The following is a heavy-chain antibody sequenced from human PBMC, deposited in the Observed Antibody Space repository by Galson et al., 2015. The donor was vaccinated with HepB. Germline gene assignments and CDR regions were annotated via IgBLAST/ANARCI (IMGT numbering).Heavy chain of an antibody. CDR3: ARGSGNITIFGVVIGAFDI. V-gene: IGHV6-1*01. D-gene: IGHD3-3*01. CDR1: GDSVSSNSAA. CDR2: TYYRSKWYN. Sequence: CAISGDSVSSNSAAWNWIRQSPSRGLEWLGRTYYRSKWYNDYAVSVKSRITINPDTSKNQFSLQLNSVTPEDTAVYCCARGSGNITIFGVVIGAFDIWGQGTMVTVSS. J-gene: IGHJ3*02.